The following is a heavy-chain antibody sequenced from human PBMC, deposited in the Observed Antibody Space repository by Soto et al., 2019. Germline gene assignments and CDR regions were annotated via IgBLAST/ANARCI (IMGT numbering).Heavy chain of an antibody. CDR2: IIPIFGTA. CDR1: GGTFSCYA. Sequence: QVQLVQSGAEVNKPGTSVKVSCKASGGTFSCYAISWVRQAPGQGLEWMGGIIPIFGTANYVQNFQCRVTITADESTGTAYMELSSLRSEDTAVYYCATARGAVIAATPGYWGQGTLVTVSS. CDR3: ATARGAVIAATPGY. D-gene: IGHD2-15*01. J-gene: IGHJ4*02. V-gene: IGHV1-69*01.